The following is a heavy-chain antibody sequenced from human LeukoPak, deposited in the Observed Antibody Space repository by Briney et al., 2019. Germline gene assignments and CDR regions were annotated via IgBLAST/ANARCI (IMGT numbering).Heavy chain of an antibody. Sequence: KPSETLSLTCTVSGGSISSSSYYWGWIRQPPGKGLEWIGSIYYSGSTYYNPSLKSRVTISVDTSRNQFSLKLTSVTAADTAVYYCARLGGGGHFDYWGQGTLVTVSS. V-gene: IGHV4-39*07. CDR3: ARLGGGGHFDY. CDR2: IYYSGST. J-gene: IGHJ4*02. D-gene: IGHD3-10*01. CDR1: GGSISSSSYY.